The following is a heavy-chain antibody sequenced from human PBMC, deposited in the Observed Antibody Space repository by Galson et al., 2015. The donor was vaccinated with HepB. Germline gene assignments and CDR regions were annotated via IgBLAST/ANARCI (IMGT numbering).Heavy chain of an antibody. J-gene: IGHJ4*02. V-gene: IGHV3-7*03. CDR2: IKQDGSEK. CDR1: GFTFSSYW. Sequence: SLRLSCAASGFTFSSYWMSWVRQAPGKGLEWVANIKQDGSEKYYVDSVKGRFTISRDNAKNSLYLQMNSLRAEDTAVYYCARDLGYSSSWYPLDYWGQGTLVTVSS. D-gene: IGHD6-13*01. CDR3: ARDLGYSSSWYPLDY.